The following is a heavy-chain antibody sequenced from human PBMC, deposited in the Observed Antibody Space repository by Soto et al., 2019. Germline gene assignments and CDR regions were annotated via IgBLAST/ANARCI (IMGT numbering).Heavy chain of an antibody. Sequence: APVKVSCKASGYTFTGYYMHWVRQAPGQGLEWMGWINPNSGGTNYAQKFQGRVTMTRDTSISTAYMELSRLRSDDTAVYYCARLVIMNYYYGMDVWGQGTTVTVSS. J-gene: IGHJ6*02. V-gene: IGHV1-2*02. CDR2: INPNSGGT. CDR3: ARLVIMNYYYGMDV. D-gene: IGHD3-3*01. CDR1: GYTFTGYY.